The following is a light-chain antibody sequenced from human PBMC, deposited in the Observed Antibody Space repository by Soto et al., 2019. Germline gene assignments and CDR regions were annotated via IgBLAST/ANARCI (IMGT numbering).Light chain of an antibody. J-gene: IGKJ5*01. V-gene: IGKV3-20*01. CDR3: QQYGSSPPIT. Sequence: EIVLTQSPGTLSLSPGERATLSCRASQSSSSYLAWYQQKSGQAPRLLIYGASSRATGIPDRFSGSGSGTDFTLTISRLEPEDFAVYYCQQYGSSPPITFGQGTRLEIK. CDR1: QSSSSY. CDR2: GAS.